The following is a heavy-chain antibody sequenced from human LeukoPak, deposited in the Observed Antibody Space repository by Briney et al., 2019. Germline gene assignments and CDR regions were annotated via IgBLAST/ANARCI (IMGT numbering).Heavy chain of an antibody. J-gene: IGHJ5*02. CDR1: GGSISSSSYS. Sequence: SETLSLTCTVSGGSISSSSYSWGWIRQPPGKGLEWIGSIYYSGSTYYNPSLKSRVTISVDTSKNQFSLKLSSVTAADTAVYYCARPDVGWFDPWGQGTLVTVSS. CDR3: ARPDVGWFDP. CDR2: IYYSGST. V-gene: IGHV4-39*01.